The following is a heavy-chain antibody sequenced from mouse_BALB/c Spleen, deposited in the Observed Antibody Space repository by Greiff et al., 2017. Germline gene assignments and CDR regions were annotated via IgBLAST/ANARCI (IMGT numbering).Heavy chain of an antibody. CDR1: GFTFSSFG. V-gene: IGHV5-17*02. CDR2: ISSGSSTI. Sequence: DVMLVESGGGLVQPGGSRKLSCAASGFTFSSFGMHWVRQAPEKGLEWVAYISSGSSTIYYADTVKGRFTISRDNPKNTLFLQMTSLRSEDTAMYYCARSAGAMDYWGQGTSVTVSS. J-gene: IGHJ4*01. CDR3: ARSAGAMDY.